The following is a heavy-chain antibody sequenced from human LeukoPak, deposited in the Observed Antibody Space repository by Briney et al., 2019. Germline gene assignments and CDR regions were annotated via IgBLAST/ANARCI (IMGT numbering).Heavy chain of an antibody. CDR2: IYYSGST. J-gene: IGHJ5*02. Sequence: SETLSLTCTVSGGSISSSSYYWGWIRQPPGKGLEWIGSIYYSGSTYYNPSLKSRVTISVDTSKNQFSLKLSSVTAADTAVYYCARGSWAAAAADWFDPWGQGTLVTVSS. CDR3: ARGSWAAAAADWFDP. V-gene: IGHV4-39*07. CDR1: GGSISSSSYY. D-gene: IGHD6-13*01.